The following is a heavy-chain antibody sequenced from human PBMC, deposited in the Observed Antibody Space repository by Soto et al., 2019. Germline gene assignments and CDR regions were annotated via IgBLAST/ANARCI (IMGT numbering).Heavy chain of an antibody. J-gene: IGHJ6*03. V-gene: IGHV4-34*01. CDR1: GGSFSGYY. Sequence: SETLSLTCAVYGGSFSGYYWSWIRQPPGKGLEWIGEINHSGSTNYNPSLKSRVTISVDTSKNQFSLKLSSVTAADTAVYYCARGPTYGDYDRVSYYYYMDVWGKGTTVTVSS. CDR2: INHSGST. D-gene: IGHD4-17*01. CDR3: ARGPTYGDYDRVSYYYYMDV.